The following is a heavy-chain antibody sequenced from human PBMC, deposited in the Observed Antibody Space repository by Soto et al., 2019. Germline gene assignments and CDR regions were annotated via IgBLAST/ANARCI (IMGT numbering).Heavy chain of an antibody. D-gene: IGHD4-4*01. J-gene: IGHJ6*02. CDR2: MNPNNRNT. Sequence: GASVKVSGKTSGYTFSSYDINWARQATGQRQKWIGWMNPNNRNTGYAHKFQERITMSRNTAIPTAYMGLTSLRSEATAMYYFARHISNFRYCYYAMDVWGQVTTVTVSS. V-gene: IGHV1-8*01. CDR1: GYTFSSYD. CDR3: ARHISNFRYCYYAMDV.